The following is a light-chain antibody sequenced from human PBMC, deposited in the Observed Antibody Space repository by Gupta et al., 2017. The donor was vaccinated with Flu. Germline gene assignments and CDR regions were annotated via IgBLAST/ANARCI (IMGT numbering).Light chain of an antibody. V-gene: IGLV2-14*01. J-gene: IGLJ1*01. CDR3: SSYKSSSTYV. CDR1: SSDVGTYNY. CDR2: EVS. Sequence: SIPISCTGTSSDVGTYNYVSWYQQHPGKAPKLMIYEVSNRPSGVSNRFSGSKSGNTASLTISGLQAEDEADYYCSSYKSSSTYVFGTGTKVTVL.